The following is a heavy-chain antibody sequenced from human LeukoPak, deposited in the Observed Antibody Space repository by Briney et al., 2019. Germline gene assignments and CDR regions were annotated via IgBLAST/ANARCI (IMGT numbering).Heavy chain of an antibody. CDR2: FDVIDSET. J-gene: IGHJ4*02. V-gene: IGHV1-24*01. CDR1: GSSLSELS. D-gene: IGHD5-18*01. CDR3: AAGRPYSLLDY. Sequence: ASVKVSCAVSGSSLSELSLYWVRQAPGKGLEWMGGFDVIDSETFYAQKFQGRVTMTEDSSTDTAYMELRSLTSDDTALYYCAAGRPYSLLDYWGQGTLVTVSS.